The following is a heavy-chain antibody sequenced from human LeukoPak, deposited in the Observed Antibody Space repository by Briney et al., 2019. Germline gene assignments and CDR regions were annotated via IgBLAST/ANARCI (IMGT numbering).Heavy chain of an antibody. V-gene: IGHV1-2*06. Sequence: ASVKVSCKASGYTFTGYYMHWVRQAPGQGLEWMERINPNSGGTNYAQKFQGRVTMTRDTSISTAYMELSRLRSDDTAVYYCARDLGGGITMIVVDWGQGTMVTVSS. J-gene: IGHJ3*01. D-gene: IGHD3-22*01. CDR1: GYTFTGYY. CDR2: INPNSGGT. CDR3: ARDLGGGITMIVVD.